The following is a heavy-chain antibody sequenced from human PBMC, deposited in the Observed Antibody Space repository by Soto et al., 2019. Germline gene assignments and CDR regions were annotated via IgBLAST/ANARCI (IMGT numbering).Heavy chain of an antibody. CDR2: ISGDGEIT. D-gene: IGHD1-1*01. CDR3: AKDRRMTTVSLSWTDW. Sequence: EVQLLESGGALVQPGGSLRLSCAASGFIFSNYAMSWVRQAPGKGLEWVSSISGDGEITYYADSVKGRFTISRDNSKNSLYLQMNSLRAEDTAVYYCAKDRRMTTVSLSWTDWWGQGTLVTVSS. J-gene: IGHJ4*02. CDR1: GFIFSNYA. V-gene: IGHV3-23*01.